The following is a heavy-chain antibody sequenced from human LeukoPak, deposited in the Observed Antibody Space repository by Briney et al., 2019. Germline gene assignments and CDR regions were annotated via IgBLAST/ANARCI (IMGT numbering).Heavy chain of an antibody. CDR2: ISWNSGSI. Sequence: GGSLRLSCAASGFTFDDYAMHWVRQAPGKGLEWVSGISWNSGSIGYADSVKGRFTISRDNAKNSLYLQMNSLRAEDTAVYYCAREGWFGEFSYFDYWGQGTLVTVSS. V-gene: IGHV3-9*01. CDR1: GFTFDDYA. D-gene: IGHD3-10*01. J-gene: IGHJ4*02. CDR3: AREGWFGEFSYFDY.